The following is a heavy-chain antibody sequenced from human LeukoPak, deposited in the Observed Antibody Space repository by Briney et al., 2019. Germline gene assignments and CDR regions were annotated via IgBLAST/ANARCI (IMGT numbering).Heavy chain of an antibody. Sequence: PGGSLRLSCAASGFTFSSYSMNWVRQAPGKGLEWVAHINQDGSEKYYVDSVRGRFTISRDNAKNTLYLQMNSLRAEDTAVYYCARDRGGSGSYSYFDYWGQGTLVTVSS. J-gene: IGHJ4*02. CDR3: ARDRGGSGSYSYFDY. D-gene: IGHD3-10*01. CDR2: INQDGSEK. CDR1: GFTFSSYS. V-gene: IGHV3-7*01.